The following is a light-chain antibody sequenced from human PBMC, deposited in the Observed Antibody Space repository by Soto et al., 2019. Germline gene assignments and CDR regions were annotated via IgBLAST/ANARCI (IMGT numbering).Light chain of an antibody. Sequence: EIVLTQSPGTLSLSPGERATLSCGASQDVDSNFLAWYQQRPGQAPGLLIYGSSRRATGIPDRFSGSGSGTDFTLTISRVGPEDIAVYFCHQYYSSITFGGGTKVEVK. J-gene: IGKJ4*01. V-gene: IGKV3-20*01. CDR3: HQYYSSIT. CDR2: GSS. CDR1: QDVDSNF.